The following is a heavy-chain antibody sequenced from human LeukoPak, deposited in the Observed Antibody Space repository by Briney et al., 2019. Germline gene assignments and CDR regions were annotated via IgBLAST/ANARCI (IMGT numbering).Heavy chain of an antibody. V-gene: IGHV1-2*02. CDR3: AREVRNYDSSGYYYGGGFDY. J-gene: IGHJ4*02. Sequence: ASVKVSCKASGYTFTGYYMHWVRQAPGQGLEWMGWINPNSGGTNYAQKFQGRVTMTRDTSISTAYMELSRLRSDDTAVYYCAREVRNYDSSGYYYGGGFDYWGQGTLVTVSS. D-gene: IGHD3-22*01. CDR2: INPNSGGT. CDR1: GYTFTGYY.